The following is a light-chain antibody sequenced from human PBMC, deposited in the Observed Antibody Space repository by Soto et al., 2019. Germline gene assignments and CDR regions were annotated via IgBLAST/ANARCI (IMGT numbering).Light chain of an antibody. CDR3: QHYGISPPWT. Sequence: EIVLTQSPGTLSLSPGERATLSCRASQSISVTYLAWYQQKPGRAPRILIYGASNRATGIPDRFSGSGSGKDFTLTISRLEPEDFAVYYCQHYGISPPWTFGQGTKVEIK. V-gene: IGKV3-20*01. CDR1: QSISVTY. J-gene: IGKJ1*01. CDR2: GAS.